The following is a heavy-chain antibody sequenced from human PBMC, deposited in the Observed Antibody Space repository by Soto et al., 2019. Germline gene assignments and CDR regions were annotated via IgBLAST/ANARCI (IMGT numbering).Heavy chain of an antibody. CDR1: GFTFSDAW. Sequence: HLVESGGGLVKPGGSLRLSCAASGFTFSDAWMSWVRQAPGKGLEWVGRIKNKKDGGTTDYAAPVRGRFTMSRDDSRNTLYLQMNSLKREVTAVYYCAVEGLVSGWFVEYFHQWGQGTLVTVSS. CDR3: AVEGLVSGWFVEYFHQ. J-gene: IGHJ1*01. V-gene: IGHV3-15*01. D-gene: IGHD6-19*01. CDR2: IKNKKDGGTT.